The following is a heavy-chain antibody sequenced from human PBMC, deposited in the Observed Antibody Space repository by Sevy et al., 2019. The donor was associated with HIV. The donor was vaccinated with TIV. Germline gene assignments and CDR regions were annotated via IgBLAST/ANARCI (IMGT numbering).Heavy chain of an antibody. CDR1: GFTVNSNY. CDR3: ARGKSGYGYALNY. D-gene: IGHD5-18*01. J-gene: IGHJ4*02. Sequence: GGSLRLSCAASGFTVNSNYMTWVRQAPGKGLEGVSVIHSDDTTYHAESVKDRFTISRENFKNRLYLHMSSLRAEDTAVYYCARGKSGYGYALNYWGQGTLVTVS. CDR2: IHSDDTT. V-gene: IGHV3-66*01.